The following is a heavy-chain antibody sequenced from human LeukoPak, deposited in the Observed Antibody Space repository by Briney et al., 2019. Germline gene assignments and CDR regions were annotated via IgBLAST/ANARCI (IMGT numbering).Heavy chain of an antibody. CDR2: IYSGGGT. J-gene: IGHJ4*02. Sequence: SGGSLRLSCAASGFTVSNNYMSWVRQAPGKGLEWVSVIYSGGGTYYADSVKGRFTIPRDNSKNTLCLQMNSLRAEDTAVYYCASSPSGYNYGLDYWGQGTLVTVSS. CDR1: GFTVSNNY. D-gene: IGHD5-18*01. V-gene: IGHV3-53*01. CDR3: ASSPSGYNYGLDY.